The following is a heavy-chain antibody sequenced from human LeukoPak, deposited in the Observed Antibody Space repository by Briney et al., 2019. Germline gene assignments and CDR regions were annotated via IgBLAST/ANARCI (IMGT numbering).Heavy chain of an antibody. Sequence: GGSLRLSCAASGFTFSSYSMNWVRQAPGKGLEWVSSISSSSSYIYYADSVKGRFTISRDNAKNSLYLQMNSLRAEDTAVYYCARGLGSHRRYYYGMDVWGQGTTVTVSS. J-gene: IGHJ6*02. CDR3: ARGLGSHRRYYYGMDV. CDR2: ISSSSSYI. D-gene: IGHD3-16*02. V-gene: IGHV3-21*01. CDR1: GFTFSSYS.